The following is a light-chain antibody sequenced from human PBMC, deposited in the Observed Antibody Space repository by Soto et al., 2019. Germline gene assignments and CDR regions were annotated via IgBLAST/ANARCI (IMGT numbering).Light chain of an antibody. CDR1: QSISAS. J-gene: IGKJ1*01. CDR3: QHIAT. CDR2: KAS. V-gene: IGKV1-5*03. Sequence: DNQMTQSPSTLSASVGDRVTITCRASQSISASLAWYQQKPGKAPKPLIYKASSLETGVPSRFSGSGSGTEFTLTISSLQPDDFATYFCQHIATFGQGTKVEIK.